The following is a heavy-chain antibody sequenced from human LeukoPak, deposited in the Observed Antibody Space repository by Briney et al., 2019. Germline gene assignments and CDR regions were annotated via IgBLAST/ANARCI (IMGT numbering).Heavy chain of an antibody. J-gene: IGHJ4*02. CDR2: IKSKTDGGTT. CDR1: GFTFSNAW. CDR3: TTDPTAYGDYALDY. Sequence: GGSLRLSCAASGFTFSNAWMSWVRQALGKGLEWVGRIKSKTDGGTTDYAAPVKGRFTISRDDSKNTLYLQMNSLKTEDTAVYYCTTDPTAYGDYALDYWGQGTLVTVSS. D-gene: IGHD4-17*01. V-gene: IGHV3-15*01.